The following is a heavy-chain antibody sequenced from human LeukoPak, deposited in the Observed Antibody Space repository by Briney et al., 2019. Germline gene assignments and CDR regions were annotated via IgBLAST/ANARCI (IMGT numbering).Heavy chain of an antibody. D-gene: IGHD1-26*01. CDR1: GYTFTGYY. Sequence: ASVKVSCKASGYTFTGYYIHWVRQAPGQGLEWMGWMNPNSGGTTYAQKFQGRVTMTRDTSISTAYVELSRLRSDDAAVYYCARALRSGSYYEVDYWGQGTLVTVS. V-gene: IGHV1-2*02. J-gene: IGHJ4*02. CDR2: MNPNSGGT. CDR3: ARALRSGSYYEVDY.